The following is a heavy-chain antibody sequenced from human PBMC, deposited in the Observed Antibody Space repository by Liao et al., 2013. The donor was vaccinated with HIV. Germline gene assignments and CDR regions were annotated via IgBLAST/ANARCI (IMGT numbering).Heavy chain of an antibody. V-gene: IGHV4-59*12. CDR3: AREQMGDGWFDP. J-gene: IGHJ5*02. CDR2: IHYTGST. CDR1: GGSISNYY. Sequence: QVQLQESGPGLVKSSETLFLTCTVSGGSISNYYWSWIRQSPRKGLEWIGYIHYTGSTNYNPSFQSRVTISVDTSKNQLSLKLSSVTAADTAVYYCAREQMGDGWFDPSGEEPSSTVSS. D-gene: IGHD3-16*01.